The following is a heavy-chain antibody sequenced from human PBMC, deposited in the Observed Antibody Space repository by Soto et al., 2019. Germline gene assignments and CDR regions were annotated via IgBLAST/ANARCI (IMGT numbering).Heavy chain of an antibody. D-gene: IGHD6-19*01. CDR2: LVVGSGNT. CDR1: GFTCTSSA. CDR3: AAGFVSGWPVRSFDY. J-gene: IGHJ4*02. Sequence: SVKVSCKASGFTCTSSAEQWVRQARGQRLEWIVWLVVGSGNTNYAQKFQERVTITRDMSTSTAYMELSSLRPEDTAVYYCAAGFVSGWPVRSFDYWGQGTLVTVSS. V-gene: IGHV1-58*01.